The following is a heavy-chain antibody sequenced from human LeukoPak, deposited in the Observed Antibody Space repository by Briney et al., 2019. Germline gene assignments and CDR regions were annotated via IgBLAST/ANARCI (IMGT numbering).Heavy chain of an antibody. V-gene: IGHV1-2*02. CDR2: INPNSGGT. J-gene: IGHJ3*02. Sequence: ASVKVSCKASGYTFTGYYMHWVRQAPGQGLEWMGWINPNSGGTNYAQKFQGRVTMTRDTSISTAYMELSRLRSDDTAVYYCARDLSSSWYRDAFDIWGQGTMVTVSS. D-gene: IGHD6-13*01. CDR1: GYTFTGYY. CDR3: ARDLSSSWYRDAFDI.